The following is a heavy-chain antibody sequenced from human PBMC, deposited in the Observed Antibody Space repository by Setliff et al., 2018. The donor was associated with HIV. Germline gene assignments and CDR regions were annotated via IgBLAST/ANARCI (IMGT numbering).Heavy chain of an antibody. CDR2: VYSTGSI. CDR3: ARPEGDAYNSLPYFDS. Sequence: SETLSLTCTVSGGSMSRFYWTWIRQPPGKGLEWIGFVYSTGSINYSPSFRGRLTISLDTSENQFSLHLTSVTAADTAVYYCARPEGDAYNSLPYFDSWGPGALVTVSS. J-gene: IGHJ4*02. CDR1: GGSMSRFY. V-gene: IGHV4-59*01. D-gene: IGHD1-1*01.